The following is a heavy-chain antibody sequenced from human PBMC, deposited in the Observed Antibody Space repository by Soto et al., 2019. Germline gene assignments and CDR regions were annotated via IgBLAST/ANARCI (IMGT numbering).Heavy chain of an antibody. CDR2: INHSGST. V-gene: IGHV4-34*01. CDR1: GGSFSGYY. J-gene: IGHJ4*02. Sequence: QVQLQQWGAGLLKPSETLSLTCAVYGGSFSGYYWSWIRQPPGKGLEWIGEINHSGSTNYNPSLKSRVTISVDTSKNQFSLKLSSVTAADTAVYYCARRGRYYYDSSGYFFRDYWGQGTLVTVSS. D-gene: IGHD3-22*01. CDR3: ARRGRYYYDSSGYFFRDY.